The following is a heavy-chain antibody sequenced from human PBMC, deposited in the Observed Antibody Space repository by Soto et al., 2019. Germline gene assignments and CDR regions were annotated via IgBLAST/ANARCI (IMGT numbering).Heavy chain of an antibody. Sequence: GGSLRLSCAASGFTFSTYAMSWVRQAPGKGLEWVSTIDNSGGITYYADSVKGRFTISRDNSKNTLYLQMNSLRAEDTAVYYCAKGAPGVIVVVISNWFDPWGQGTLVTVSS. CDR3: AKGAPGVIVVVISNWFDP. J-gene: IGHJ5*02. V-gene: IGHV3-23*05. D-gene: IGHD3-22*01. CDR1: GFTFSTYA. CDR2: IDNSGGIT.